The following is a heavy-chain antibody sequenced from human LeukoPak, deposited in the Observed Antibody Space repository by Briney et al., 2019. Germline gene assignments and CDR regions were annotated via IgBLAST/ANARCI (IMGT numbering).Heavy chain of an antibody. CDR3: AKDSDYYGSGSYYNVFDI. J-gene: IGHJ3*02. D-gene: IGHD3-10*01. CDR2: INWNSRSL. V-gene: IGHV3-9*01. Sequence: PGGSLRLSCAASGFTFDDYVMHWVRRVPGKGLEWVAAINWNSRSLQYADSVKGRFTVSRDNANNSLYLQMNSLRAEDTALYHCAKDSDYYGSGSYYNVFDIWGQGTLVTVSS. CDR1: GFTFDDYV.